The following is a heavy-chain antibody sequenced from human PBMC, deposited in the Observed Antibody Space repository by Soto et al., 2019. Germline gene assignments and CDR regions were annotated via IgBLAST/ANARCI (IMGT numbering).Heavy chain of an antibody. CDR2: IKSKTDGGTT. V-gene: IGHV3-15*01. D-gene: IGHD3-22*01. CDR1: GFTFSNAW. CDR3: TTDIYYYDSSGYLYD. Sequence: EGSLRLSCAASGFTFSNAWMSWVRQAPGKGLEWVGRIKSKTDGGTTDYAAPVKGRFTISRDDSKNTLYLQMNSLKTEDTAVYYCTTDIYYYDSSGYLYDWGQGTLVTVSS. J-gene: IGHJ4*02.